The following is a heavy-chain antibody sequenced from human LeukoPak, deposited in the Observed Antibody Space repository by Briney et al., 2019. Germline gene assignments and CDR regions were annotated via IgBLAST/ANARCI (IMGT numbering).Heavy chain of an antibody. CDR3: ARDPLDTLDY. J-gene: IGHJ4*02. D-gene: IGHD3-9*01. Sequence: GESLTLSCAASGFTVSSNYMSWVRKAPGKGLEWVSVIYSGGSTYYADSVKGRFTISRDNAKNSLYLQMNSLRADDTAVYYCARDPLDTLDYWGQGTLVTVSS. V-gene: IGHV3-53*01. CDR2: IYSGGST. CDR1: GFTVSSNY.